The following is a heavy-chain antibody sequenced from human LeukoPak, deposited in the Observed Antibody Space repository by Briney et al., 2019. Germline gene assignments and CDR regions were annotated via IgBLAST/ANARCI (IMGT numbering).Heavy chain of an antibody. J-gene: IGHJ4*02. Sequence: SQTLSLTCTVSGGSISSGDYYWSWIRQPPGKGLEWIGYIYYSGSTYYNPSLKSRVTISVDTSKNQFSLKLSSVTAADTAVYYCARGAEAGYYDSSALDYWGQGTLVTVSS. D-gene: IGHD3-22*01. V-gene: IGHV4-30-4*08. CDR1: GGSISSGDYY. CDR3: ARGAEAGYYDSSALDY. CDR2: IYYSGST.